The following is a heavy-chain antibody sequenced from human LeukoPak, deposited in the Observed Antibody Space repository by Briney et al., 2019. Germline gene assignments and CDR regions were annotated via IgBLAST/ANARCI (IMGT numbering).Heavy chain of an antibody. CDR1: GFTFSDYW. D-gene: IGHD3-22*01. Sequence: PGGSLRLSCAASGFTFSDYWMSWVRQAPGKGLEWVANIKQDGSEKYYVDSVKGRFTISRDNAKNSLYLQMNSLRAEDTAVYYCAKQDSSGYHYFDYWGQGTLVTVSS. J-gene: IGHJ4*02. CDR2: IKQDGSEK. V-gene: IGHV3-7*05. CDR3: AKQDSSGYHYFDY.